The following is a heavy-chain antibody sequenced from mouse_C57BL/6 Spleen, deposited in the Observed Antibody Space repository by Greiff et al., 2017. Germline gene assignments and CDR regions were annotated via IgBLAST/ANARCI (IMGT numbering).Heavy chain of an antibody. CDR3: ARRGYDYDLFAY. CDR1: GYTFTDYN. V-gene: IGHV1-22*01. Sequence: VHVKQSGPELVKPGASVKMSCKASGYTFTDYNMHWVKQSHGKSLEWIGYINPNNGGTSYNQKFKGKATLTVNKSSSTAYMELRSLTSEDSAVYYCARRGYDYDLFAYWGQGTLVTVSA. D-gene: IGHD2-4*01. CDR2: INPNNGGT. J-gene: IGHJ3*01.